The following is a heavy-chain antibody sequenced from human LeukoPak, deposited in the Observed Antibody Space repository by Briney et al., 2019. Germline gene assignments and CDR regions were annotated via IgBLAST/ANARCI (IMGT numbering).Heavy chain of an antibody. CDR2: IKTDGSDK. V-gene: IGHV3-7*01. CDR3: AREANLLWFGEGGFXY. D-gene: IGHD3-10*01. CDR1: GFTFSDYW. J-gene: IGHJ4*02. Sequence: GGSLRLSCAASGFTFSDYWMTWVRQAPGKGLEWVANIKTDGSDKSYVDSVKGRFTISRDNAKNSLYLQMNSLRAEDTAVYYCAREANLLWFGEGGFXYWGQGTLVTXSS.